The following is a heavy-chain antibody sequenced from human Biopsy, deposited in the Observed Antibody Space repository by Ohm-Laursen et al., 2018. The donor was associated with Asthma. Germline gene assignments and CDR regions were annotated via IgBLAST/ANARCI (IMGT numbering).Heavy chain of an antibody. CDR2: IYYIGST. CDR3: ARRGGVRRYFDY. CDR1: GGSISSGAYY. Sequence: SDTLSLTCTVSGGSISSGAYYWSWVRQPPGKGLEWIGYIYYIGSTCYNPSLKSRVAISLDTSKNQFSLKLSSVTAADTAVYFCARRGGVRRYFDYWGQGTLVTVSS. J-gene: IGHJ4*02. D-gene: IGHD3-16*01. V-gene: IGHV4-30-4*02.